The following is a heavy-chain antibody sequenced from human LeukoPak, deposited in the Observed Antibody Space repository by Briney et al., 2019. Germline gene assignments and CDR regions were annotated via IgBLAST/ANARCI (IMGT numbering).Heavy chain of an antibody. CDR3: AIVDTAIFSFDY. Sequence: ASVKVSCKASGYTFTGYYMHWVRQAPGQGLEWMGRINPNSGGTNYAQKFQGRVTMTRDTSISTAYMELSRLRSVDTAVYYCAIVDTAIFSFDYWGQGTLVTVSS. CDR2: INPNSGGT. D-gene: IGHD5-18*01. CDR1: GYTFTGYY. V-gene: IGHV1-2*06. J-gene: IGHJ4*02.